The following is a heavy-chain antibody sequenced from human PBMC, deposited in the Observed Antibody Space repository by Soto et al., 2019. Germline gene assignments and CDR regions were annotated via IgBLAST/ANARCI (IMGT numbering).Heavy chain of an antibody. J-gene: IGHJ3*02. CDR1: GGSISGYY. CDR3: ARDYYDSSGYSRHDAFDI. Sequence: PSETLSLTCTVSGGSISGYYWSWIRQPPGKGLEWIGYIYYSGSTNYNPSLKSRVTISVDTSKNQFSLKLSSVTAADTAVYYCARDYYDSSGYSRHDAFDIWGQGTMVTVSS. V-gene: IGHV4-59*01. D-gene: IGHD3-22*01. CDR2: IYYSGST.